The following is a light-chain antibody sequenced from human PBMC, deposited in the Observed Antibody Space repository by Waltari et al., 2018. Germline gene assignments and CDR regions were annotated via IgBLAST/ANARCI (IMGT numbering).Light chain of an antibody. CDR2: GAS. J-gene: IGKJ1*01. Sequence: EIVMTQSPATLSVFPGERATLSCRASQSIRSNLAWYQHKPGQAPRLLIYGASTRATGIPARFSGSGSVTEFTLTISSLQSEDFAVYFCQQYDNWLGTFGQGTKVEIK. V-gene: IGKV3-15*01. CDR3: QQYDNWLGT. CDR1: QSIRSN.